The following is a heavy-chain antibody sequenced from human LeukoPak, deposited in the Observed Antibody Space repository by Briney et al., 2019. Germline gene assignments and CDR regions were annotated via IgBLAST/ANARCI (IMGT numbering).Heavy chain of an antibody. D-gene: IGHD2-2*01. Sequence: GGSLRLSCAASGFTFTTYWMTWVRQAPGKGLEWVAKIKQDGGEKYYVDSVKGRFTISRDNAKNSLSLQMNSLRAEDTAVYYCARDQGYCTSATCRGDAFDVWGQGSMVPVSS. CDR1: GFTFTTYW. CDR3: ARDQGYCTSATCRGDAFDV. V-gene: IGHV3-7*01. CDR2: IKQDGGEK. J-gene: IGHJ3*01.